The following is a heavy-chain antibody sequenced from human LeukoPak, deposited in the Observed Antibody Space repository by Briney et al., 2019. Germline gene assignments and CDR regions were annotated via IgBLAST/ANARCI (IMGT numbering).Heavy chain of an antibody. CDR2: ISGSGGST. J-gene: IGHJ4*02. V-gene: IGHV3-23*01. CDR3: ARAPSSWELSRGYYFDY. Sequence: GGSLALPCAASGFTFTSYAMSWVRQAPGKGLEWVSAISGSGGSTYYADSVKGRFTISRDNAKKSLYPQMTSLRAEDTAVYYCARAPSSWELSRGYYFDYWGQGTLVTVSS. D-gene: IGHD1-26*01. CDR1: GFTFTSYA.